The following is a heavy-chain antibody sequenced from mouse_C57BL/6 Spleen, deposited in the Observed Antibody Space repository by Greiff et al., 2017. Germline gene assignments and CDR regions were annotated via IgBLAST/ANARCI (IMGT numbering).Heavy chain of an antibody. V-gene: IGHV14-4*01. CDR2: IDPENGDT. D-gene: IGHD1-1*01. CDR1: GFNIKDDY. CDR3: TTYGMGY. J-gene: IGHJ2*01. Sequence: DVKLVESGAELVRPGASVKLSCTASGFNIKDDYMHWVKQRPEQGLEWIGWIDPENGDTEYASKFQGKATITADTSSNTAYLQLSSLTSEDTAVYYCTTYGMGYWGQGTTLTVSS.